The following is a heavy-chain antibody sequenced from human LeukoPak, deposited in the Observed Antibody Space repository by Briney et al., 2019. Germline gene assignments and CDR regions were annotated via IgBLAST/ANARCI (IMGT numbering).Heavy chain of an antibody. CDR2: IKYDGDEE. CDR3: KSGGAAPGSFDN. V-gene: IGHV3-7*01. CDR1: GFTFSDYW. D-gene: IGHD6-13*01. Sequence: GGSLRLSCAASGFTFSDYWVSWMRQAPGKGLEWVANIKYDGDEEYYVDSVKGRFTISRDNAKSSLYLQLNSLRIEDTAVYYCKSGGAAPGSFDNWGQGTLVTVSS. J-gene: IGHJ4*02.